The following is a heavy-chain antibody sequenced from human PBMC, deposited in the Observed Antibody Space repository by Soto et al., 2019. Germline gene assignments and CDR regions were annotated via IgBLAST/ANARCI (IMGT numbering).Heavy chain of an antibody. V-gene: IGHV4-34*02. Sequence: QVQLKQWGAGLLKPSETLSLTCAVNGGSFTGYYWTYIRQSPEKGLEWIGEVNHRGSTTYNPSLKSRVTISVDASNNQFSPNLSSVTAADTAVYYCARSPPFSSFRGFDVWGQGTMVTVSS. CDR2: VNHRGST. J-gene: IGHJ3*01. CDR3: ARSPPFSSFRGFDV. CDR1: GGSFTGYY. D-gene: IGHD6-6*01.